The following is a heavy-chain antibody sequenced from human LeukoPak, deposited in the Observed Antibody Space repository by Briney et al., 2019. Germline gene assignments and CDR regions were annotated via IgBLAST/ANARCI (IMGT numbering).Heavy chain of an antibody. J-gene: IGHJ4*02. CDR1: GGSISSSSYY. Sequence: SETLSLTCTVSGGSISSSSYYWGWIRQPPGKGLEWIGSIYYSGSTYYNPSLKSRVTISVDTSKNQFSLKLSSVTDADTAVYYCARVRSITMVRGVIPPDYWGQGTLVTVSS. CDR3: ARVRSITMVRGVIPPDY. CDR2: IYYSGST. D-gene: IGHD3-10*01. V-gene: IGHV4-39*01.